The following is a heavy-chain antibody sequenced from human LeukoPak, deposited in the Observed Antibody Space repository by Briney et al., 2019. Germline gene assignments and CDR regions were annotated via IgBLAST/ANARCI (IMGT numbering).Heavy chain of an antibody. D-gene: IGHD3-10*01. Sequence: GASVKVSCKASGYTFTGYYMHWVRQAPGQGLEWMGRINPNSGGTNYAQKFQGRVTMTRDTSISTAYMELSRLRSDDTAVYYCARRESTSSGSYYNEAYYYYYMDVWGKGTTVTISS. J-gene: IGHJ6*03. CDR3: ARRESTSSGSYYNEAYYYYYMDV. CDR2: INPNSGGT. CDR1: GYTFTGYY. V-gene: IGHV1-2*06.